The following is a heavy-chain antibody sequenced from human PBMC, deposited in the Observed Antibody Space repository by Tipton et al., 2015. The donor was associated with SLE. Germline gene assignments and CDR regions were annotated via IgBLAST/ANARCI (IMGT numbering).Heavy chain of an antibody. D-gene: IGHD3-3*01. Sequence: SLRLSCAASGFTVSTNYMSWVRQAPGKGLEWVSVIYSGGSTSYADFVRGRFTISRDSLKNTVYLQMNSLRAEDTAMYSCARDSDYDFWRGHLDAFDMWGQGTMVTVSS. CDR3: ARDSDYDFWRGHLDAFDM. J-gene: IGHJ3*02. V-gene: IGHV3-53*05. CDR2: IYSGGST. CDR1: GFTVSTNY.